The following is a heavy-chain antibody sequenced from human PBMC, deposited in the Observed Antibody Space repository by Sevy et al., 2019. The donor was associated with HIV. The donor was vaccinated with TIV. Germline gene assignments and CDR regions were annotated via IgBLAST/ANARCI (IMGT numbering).Heavy chain of an antibody. Sequence: GGSLRLSCAASGFTFSSYWMSWVRQAPGKGLEWVANVKKDGSEKYYVDSVKGRFTISRDNAKNSLYLQMNSLRAEDTAVYYCARDPPLVIRGVIRVNHYGVDVWGQWTTVTDSS. D-gene: IGHD3-10*01. CDR3: ARDPPLVIRGVIRVNHYGVDV. CDR2: VKKDGSEK. J-gene: IGHJ6*02. CDR1: GFTFSSYW. V-gene: IGHV3-7*01.